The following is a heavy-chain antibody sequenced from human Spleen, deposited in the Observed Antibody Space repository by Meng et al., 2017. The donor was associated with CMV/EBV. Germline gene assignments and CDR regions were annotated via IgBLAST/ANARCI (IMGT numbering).Heavy chain of an antibody. Sequence: GESLKISCEASGFTFRRYAMNWVRQAPGKGLEWVSTIRGGGGNTYYADSVKGRFTISRDNSKNTLYLEMNSLRAEDTAVFYCAKDGIEGYYDSSGYYDYWGQGTLVTVSS. CDR2: IRGGGGNT. V-gene: IGHV3-23*01. CDR3: AKDGIEGYYDSSGYYDY. J-gene: IGHJ4*02. CDR1: GFTFRRYA. D-gene: IGHD3-22*01.